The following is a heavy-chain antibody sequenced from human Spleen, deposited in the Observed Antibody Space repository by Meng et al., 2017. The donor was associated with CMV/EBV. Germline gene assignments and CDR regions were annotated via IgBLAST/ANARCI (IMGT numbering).Heavy chain of an antibody. D-gene: IGHD5-24*01. CDR1: GFTFSSYS. Sequence: GESLKISCAVSGFTFSSYSMNWVRQAPGKGLEWVSSISSSSSYIYYADSVKGRFTISRDNAKNSLYLQVNSLRAEDTAVYYCARTIEMATKNVFDIWGQGTMVTVSS. CDR3: ARTIEMATKNVFDI. CDR2: ISSSSSYI. V-gene: IGHV3-21*01. J-gene: IGHJ3*02.